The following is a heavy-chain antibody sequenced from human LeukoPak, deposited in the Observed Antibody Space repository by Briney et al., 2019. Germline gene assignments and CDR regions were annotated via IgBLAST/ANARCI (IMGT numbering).Heavy chain of an antibody. CDR1: GGSFSGYY. CDR2: INHSGST. Sequence: PSETLSLTCAVYGGSFSGYYWSWIRQPPGKGLEWIGEINHSGSTNYNPSLKSRVTISVDTSKNQFSLKLSSVTAADTAVYYCARRRYSGSYYFDYWGQGTLVTVSS. CDR3: ARRRYSGSYYFDY. V-gene: IGHV4-34*01. D-gene: IGHD1-26*01. J-gene: IGHJ4*02.